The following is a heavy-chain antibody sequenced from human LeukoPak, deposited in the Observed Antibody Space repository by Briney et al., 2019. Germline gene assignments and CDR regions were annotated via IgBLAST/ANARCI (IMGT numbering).Heavy chain of an antibody. CDR1: GYTFTGYY. CDR2: ISAYNGNT. J-gene: IGHJ3*02. CDR3: ARGNSLAYAFDI. V-gene: IGHV1-18*04. D-gene: IGHD5-18*01. Sequence: ASVKVSCKASGYTFTGYYMHWVRQAPGQGLEWMGWISAYNGNTNYAQKLQGRVTMTTDTSTSTAYMELRSLRSDDTAVYYCARGNSLAYAFDIWGQGTMVTVSS.